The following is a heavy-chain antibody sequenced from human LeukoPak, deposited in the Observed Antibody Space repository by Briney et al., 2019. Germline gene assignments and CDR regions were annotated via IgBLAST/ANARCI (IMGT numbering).Heavy chain of an antibody. CDR1: GFTFSSYE. V-gene: IGHV3-48*03. Sequence: SGGSLRLCCAASGFTFSSYEMNWVRQAPGKGLEWVSYISSSGSTIYYADSVKGRFTISRDNAKNSLYLQMNSLRAEDTAVYYCAELGITMIGGVWGKGTTVTISS. D-gene: IGHD3-10*02. J-gene: IGHJ6*04. CDR3: AELGITMIGGV. CDR2: ISSSGSTI.